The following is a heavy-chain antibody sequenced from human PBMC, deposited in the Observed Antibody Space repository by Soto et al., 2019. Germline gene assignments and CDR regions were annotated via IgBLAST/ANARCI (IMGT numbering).Heavy chain of an antibody. D-gene: IGHD2-2*01. CDR3: ARPARECSSPGCAN. Sequence: EVQLVESGGGLVQPGGSLRLSCVVSGLPFSNYWMSCVRQAPGKGLEWVANINRDGSETYYVDSVKGRFTISRDNIKNSLYLQMTSLRAEDTAVYYCARPARECSSPGCANWGQGALVSVSS. CDR2: INRDGSET. CDR1: GLPFSNYW. V-gene: IGHV3-7*01. J-gene: IGHJ4*02.